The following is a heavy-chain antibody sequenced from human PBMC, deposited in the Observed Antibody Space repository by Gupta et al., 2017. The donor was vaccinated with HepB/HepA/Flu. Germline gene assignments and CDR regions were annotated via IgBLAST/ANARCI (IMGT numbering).Heavy chain of an antibody. D-gene: IGHD3-3*01. CDR2: IWYDGSNK. CDR3: ARDSPYYDFWSGYYAA. CDR1: GFTFSSYG. J-gene: IGHJ5*02. Sequence: QVQLVESGGGVVQPGRSLRLACAASGFTFSSYGMHWVRQAPGKGLEWVAVIWYDGSNKYYADSVKGRFTISRDNSKNTLYLQMNSLRAEDTAVYYCARDSPYYDFWSGYYAAWGQGTLVTVSS. V-gene: IGHV3-33*01.